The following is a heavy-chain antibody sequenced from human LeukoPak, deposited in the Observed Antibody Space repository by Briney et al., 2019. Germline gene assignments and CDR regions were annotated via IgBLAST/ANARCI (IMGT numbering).Heavy chain of an antibody. V-gene: IGHV3-23*01. Sequence: PGGSLRLSCAASGFTFSSYAMSWVRQAPGKGLEWVSAISGSGGSTYYADSVKGRFTISRDNSKNTLYLQMNSLRAEDTAVYYCAKGSFVYGSSGYYFDYWGQGTLVTVSS. CDR3: AKGSFVYGSSGYYFDY. CDR1: GFTFSSYA. D-gene: IGHD3-22*01. J-gene: IGHJ4*02. CDR2: ISGSGGST.